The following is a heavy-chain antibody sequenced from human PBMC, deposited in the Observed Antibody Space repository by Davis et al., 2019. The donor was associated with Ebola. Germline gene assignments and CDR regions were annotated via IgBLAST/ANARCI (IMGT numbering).Heavy chain of an antibody. CDR3: ARQPRSTRSPEYYHGLDV. V-gene: IGHV4-59*11. CDR2: IFYTGST. Sequence: PSETLSLPCAVSRGSISSHFWSWIRQSPGQGLEWIGSIFYTGSTNLNPSLRSRVTLSVDRPKNQFSLNLTSVTAADTAVYFCARQPRSTRSPEYYHGLDVWGQGTTVVVSS. CDR1: RGSISSHF. J-gene: IGHJ6*02. D-gene: IGHD3-16*01.